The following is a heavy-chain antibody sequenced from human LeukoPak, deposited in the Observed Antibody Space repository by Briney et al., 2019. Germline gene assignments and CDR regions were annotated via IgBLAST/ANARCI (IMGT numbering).Heavy chain of an antibody. CDR3: ARDAVTWFDP. D-gene: IGHD5-18*01. J-gene: IGHJ5*02. Sequence: GGSLRLSCAASGVTFSSYSMNWVRQAPGKGLEWVSYISSSSSTIYYADSVKGRFTISRDNAKNSLYLQMNSLRAEDTAVYYCARDAVTWFDPWGQGTLVTVSS. CDR1: GVTFSSYS. V-gene: IGHV3-48*04. CDR2: ISSSSSTI.